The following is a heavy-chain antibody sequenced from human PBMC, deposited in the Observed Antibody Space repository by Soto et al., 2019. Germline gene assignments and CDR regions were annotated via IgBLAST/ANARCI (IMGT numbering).Heavy chain of an antibody. CDR3: ARDLGYCSGGSCRTAHYFDY. CDR1: GGSISSYY. Sequence: PSETLSLTCTVSGGSISSYYWSWIRQPPGKGLEWNGYINYSGSTNYNPSLKSRVTISVDTSKKQFSLKLISVTAADTAVYYCARDLGYCSGGSCRTAHYFDYWGQGTLVTVSS. J-gene: IGHJ4*02. CDR2: INYSGST. V-gene: IGHV4-59*01. D-gene: IGHD2-15*01.